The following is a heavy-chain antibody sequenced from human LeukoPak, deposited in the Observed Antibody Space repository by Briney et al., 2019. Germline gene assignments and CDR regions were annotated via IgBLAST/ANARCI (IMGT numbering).Heavy chain of an antibody. CDR3: ARVLYYYYGMDV. CDR2: MNPISGNT. V-gene: IGHV1-8*01. J-gene: IGHJ6*02. CDR1: GYTFSSTD. Sequence: GASVKVSCKASGYTFSSTDINWVRQATGQGLEWMGWMNPISGNTGYAQKFQGRVTMTRNTSISTAYMELTSLTSDDTAVYYCARVLYYYYGMDVWGQGTTVTVS.